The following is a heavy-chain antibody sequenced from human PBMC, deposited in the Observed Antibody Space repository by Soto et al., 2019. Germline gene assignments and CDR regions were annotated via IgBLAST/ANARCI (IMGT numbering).Heavy chain of an antibody. CDR2: IWYDGSNK. D-gene: IGHD3-16*01. V-gene: IGHV3-33*01. Sequence: PGGSLRLSCAASGLTFSSYGMHWVRQAPGKGLEWVAVIWYDGSNKYYADSVKGRFTISRDNSKNTLYLQMNSLRAEDTAVYYCARSRWGRNYCIYGMDVGGQGATVTVSS. CDR3: ARSRWGRNYCIYGMDV. J-gene: IGHJ6*02. CDR1: GLTFSSYG.